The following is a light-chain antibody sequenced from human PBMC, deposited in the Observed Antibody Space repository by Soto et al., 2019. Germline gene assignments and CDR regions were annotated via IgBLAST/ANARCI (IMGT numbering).Light chain of an antibody. CDR1: SGHSSYA. CDR2: LNNDGSH. Sequence: QLLLTQSPSASASLGASVKLTCTLSSGHSSYAIAWHQKQPGKGPRYLMDLNNDGSHTKGDGIPDRFSGSSSGADRYLIISSLQSEDEADYYCQTWGTGFQFFGGGTKLTVL. J-gene: IGLJ2*01. V-gene: IGLV4-69*01. CDR3: QTWGTGFQF.